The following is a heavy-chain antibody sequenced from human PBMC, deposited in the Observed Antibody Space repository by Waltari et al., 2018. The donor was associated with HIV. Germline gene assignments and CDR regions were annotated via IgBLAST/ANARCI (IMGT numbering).Heavy chain of an antibody. CDR1: GYSFNSLW. V-gene: IGHV5-51*03. CDR2: IYPGDSDT. D-gene: IGHD3-22*01. Sequence: GPPVQAGAEVKKPGEYLKIPCKASGYSFNSLWDGWVGQMPGKGLEWMGIIYPGDSDTRYSPSFQGQVTISADKSISTAYLQWSSLKASDTAMYYCATSRSTYYDTGGYFDYWGQGTLVTVSS. CDR3: ATSRSTYYDTGGYFDY. J-gene: IGHJ4*02.